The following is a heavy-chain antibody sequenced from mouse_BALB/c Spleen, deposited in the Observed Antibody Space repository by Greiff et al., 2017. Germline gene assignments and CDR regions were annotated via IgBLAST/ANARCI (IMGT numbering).Heavy chain of an antibody. CDR3: ARTGRRYDYAMDY. CDR1: GFTFSSYG. CDR2: INSNGGST. V-gene: IGHV5-6-3*01. J-gene: IGHJ4*01. D-gene: IGHD2-14*01. Sequence: EVMLVESGGGLVQPGGSLKLSCAASGFTFSSYGMSWVRQTPDKRLELVATINSNGGSTYYPDSVKGRFTISRDNAKNTLYLQMSSLKSEDTAMYYCARTGRRYDYAMDYWGQGTSVTVSS.